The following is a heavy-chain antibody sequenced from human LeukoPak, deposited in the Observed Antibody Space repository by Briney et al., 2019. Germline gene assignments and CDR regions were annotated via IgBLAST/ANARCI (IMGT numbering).Heavy chain of an antibody. Sequence: GGSLRLSCAASGFTFSNYWINWVRQAPGKGLEWVANIKQDGSETYCVDSVKGRFTISRDNAKNSLYLQMNSLRDEDTAVCYCARGGSGYSYGKIDSWGQGILVTVSS. D-gene: IGHD5-18*01. J-gene: IGHJ4*02. V-gene: IGHV3-7*01. CDR1: GFTFSNYW. CDR3: ARGGSGYSYGKIDS. CDR2: IKQDGSET.